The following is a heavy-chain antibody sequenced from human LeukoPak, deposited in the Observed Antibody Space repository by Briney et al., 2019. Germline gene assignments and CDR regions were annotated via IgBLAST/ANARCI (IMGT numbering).Heavy chain of an antibody. CDR3: ARANPVYGDFDY. Sequence: GGSLRLSCALSGLTVNDNYMSWVRQAPGRGLEWVSLIFPDGQTYYADFVQGRFSISRDMSRNILFLDMSSLRAEDTAVFFCARANPVYGDFDYWGQGTLVTVSS. CDR2: IFPDGQT. V-gene: IGHV3-53*01. J-gene: IGHJ4*02. D-gene: IGHD4-17*01. CDR1: GLTVNDNY.